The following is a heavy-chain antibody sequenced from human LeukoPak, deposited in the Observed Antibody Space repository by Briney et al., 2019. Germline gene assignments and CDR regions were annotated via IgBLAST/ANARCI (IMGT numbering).Heavy chain of an antibody. CDR1: GFTFSSYA. J-gene: IGHJ4*02. D-gene: IGHD6-19*01. CDR2: ISYDGSNK. Sequence: PGGSLRLSCAASGFTFSSYAMHWVRQAPGKGLEWVAVISYDGSNKYYADSVKGRFTISRDNSKNTLYLQMNSLRAEDTAVYYCAREGGSGWYYFDYWGQGTLVTVSS. CDR3: AREGGSGWYYFDY. V-gene: IGHV3-30*04.